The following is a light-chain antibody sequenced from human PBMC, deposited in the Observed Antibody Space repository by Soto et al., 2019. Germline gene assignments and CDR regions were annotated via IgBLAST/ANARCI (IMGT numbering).Light chain of an antibody. CDR2: DAS. V-gene: IGKV3-11*01. Sequence: EIVLTQSPATLSLSPGERVTLSCRASQSVGSSLAWFQHKPGQAPRLLIYDASNRATGIPARFSGSGSGTDFTLTISSLEPEDFAVYYCQQRSNWPRTFGQGTKLEIK. CDR3: QQRSNWPRT. CDR1: QSVGSS. J-gene: IGKJ2*01.